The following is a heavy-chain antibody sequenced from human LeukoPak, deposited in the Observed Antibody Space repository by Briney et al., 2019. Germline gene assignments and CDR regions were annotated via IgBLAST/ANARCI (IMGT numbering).Heavy chain of an antibody. V-gene: IGHV3-23*01. CDR3: AKDSTFSGLSRSGSYSYFDY. D-gene: IGHD1-26*01. CDR1: GFTFSSYA. J-gene: IGHJ4*02. Sequence: PGGSLRLSCAASGFTFSSYAMSWVRQAPGKGLEWVSAISGSGGSTYYADSVKGRFTISRDNSKNTLYLQMSSLRAEDTAVYYCAKDSTFSGLSRSGSYSYFDYWGQGTLVPVSS. CDR2: ISGSGGST.